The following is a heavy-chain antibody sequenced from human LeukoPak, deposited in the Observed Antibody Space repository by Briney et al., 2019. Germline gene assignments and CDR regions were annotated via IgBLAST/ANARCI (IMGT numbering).Heavy chain of an antibody. CDR1: GFTFDDYA. J-gene: IGHJ6*03. V-gene: IGHV3-43D*04. Sequence: PGGSLRLSCAASGFTFDDYAMHWVRQAPAKGLEWVSLISWDGGSTYYADSVKGRFTISRDNSKNSLYLQMNSLRAEDTALYYCAKDRGRYYYYMDVWGKGTTVTVSS. CDR3: AKDRGRYYYYMDV. CDR2: ISWDGGST. D-gene: IGHD6-25*01.